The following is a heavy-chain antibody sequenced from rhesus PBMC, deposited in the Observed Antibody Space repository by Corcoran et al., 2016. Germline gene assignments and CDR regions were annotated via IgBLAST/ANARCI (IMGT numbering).Heavy chain of an antibody. D-gene: IGHD3-16*01. CDR1: GGSVSGYW. CDR2: IRSGGNT. Sequence: QVQLQQWGEGLVKPSETLSLTCAVYGGSVSGYWWGWIRQPPGQGLEWIGLIRSGGNTNYNPSLKSRVTISIDTSKNQFSLKLSSVTAADTAVYYCARQGSGSYYNWYFDIWGPGTPITISS. J-gene: IGHJ2*01. CDR3: ARQGSGSYYNWYFDI. V-gene: IGHV4-160*01.